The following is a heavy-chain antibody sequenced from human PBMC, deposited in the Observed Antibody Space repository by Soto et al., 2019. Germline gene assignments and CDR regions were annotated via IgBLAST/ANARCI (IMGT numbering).Heavy chain of an antibody. CDR1: GGSISSGGYY. V-gene: IGHV4-31*03. Sequence: SETLSLTCTVSGGSISSGGYYWSWIRQHPGKGLEWIGYIYYSVSTYYNPSLKSRVTISVDTSKNQFSLKLSSVTAADTAVYYCARESYSSSWYAAFDIWGQGTMVTVSS. D-gene: IGHD6-13*01. J-gene: IGHJ3*02. CDR2: IYYSVST. CDR3: ARESYSSSWYAAFDI.